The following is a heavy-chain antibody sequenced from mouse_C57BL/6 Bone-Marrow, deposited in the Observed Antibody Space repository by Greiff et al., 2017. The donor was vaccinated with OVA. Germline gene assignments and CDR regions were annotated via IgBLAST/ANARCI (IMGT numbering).Heavy chain of an antibody. CDR2: IYPGDGDT. CDR1: GYAFSSSW. Sequence: VQLQQSGPELVKPGASVKISCKASGYAFSSSWMNWVKQRPGTGLEWIGRIYPGDGDTNYNGKFKGKATLTADQSSSTAYMQLSSLTSEDSAVYVCARWDYGSSYDLDYWGQGTTLTVSS. D-gene: IGHD1-1*01. J-gene: IGHJ2*01. CDR3: ARWDYGSSYDLDY. V-gene: IGHV1-82*01.